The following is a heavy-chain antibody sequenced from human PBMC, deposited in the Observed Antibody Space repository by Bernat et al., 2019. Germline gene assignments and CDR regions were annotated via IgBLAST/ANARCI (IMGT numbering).Heavy chain of an antibody. CDR2: IDWDDDK. Sequence: QVTLRESGPALVKPTQTLTLTCTFSGFSLSTSGMCVSWIRQPPGKALEWLARIDWDDDKYYSTSLKTRLTISKDTSKNQVVLTMTNMDPVDTATYYCARATNYCGSGGPVKDAFDIWGQGTMVTVSS. J-gene: IGHJ3*02. CDR3: ARATNYCGSGGPVKDAFDI. D-gene: IGHD3-10*01. CDR1: GFSLSTSGMC. V-gene: IGHV2-70*15.